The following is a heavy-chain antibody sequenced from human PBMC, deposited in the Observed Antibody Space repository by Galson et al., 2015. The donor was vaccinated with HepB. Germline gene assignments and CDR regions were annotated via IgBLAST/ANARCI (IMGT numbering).Heavy chain of an antibody. J-gene: IGHJ5*02. CDR2: K. Sequence: KFYADSVKDRFTLSRDNSRNTLYLQMNGLTTDDTAVYYCARDFQAGGPGLLYKWLDPWGQGTLVTVSS. CDR3: ARDFQAGGPGLLYKWLDP. D-gene: IGHD2-15*01. V-gene: IGHV3-30*03.